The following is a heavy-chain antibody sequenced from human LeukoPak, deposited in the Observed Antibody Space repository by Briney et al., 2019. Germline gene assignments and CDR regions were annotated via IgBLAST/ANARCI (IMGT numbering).Heavy chain of an antibody. CDR1: GYTFTSYG. Sequence: ASVKVSCTASGYTFTSYGISWVRQAPGQGLEWMGWISAYNGNTNYAQKLQGRVTMTTDTSTSTAYMELRSLRSDDTAVYYCARDKDYDFWSGYRFEYWGQGTLVTVSS. J-gene: IGHJ4*02. CDR2: ISAYNGNT. V-gene: IGHV1-18*01. D-gene: IGHD3-3*01. CDR3: ARDKDYDFWSGYRFEY.